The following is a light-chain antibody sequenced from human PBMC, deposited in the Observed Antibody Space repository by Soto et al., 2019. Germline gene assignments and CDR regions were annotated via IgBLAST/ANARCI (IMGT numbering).Light chain of an antibody. CDR1: QSVSSY. CDR3: QQRSNWPPTWT. J-gene: IGKJ1*01. Sequence: EIVLTQSPATLSLSPGERATLSCRASQSVSSYLACYQQKPGQAPGLLIYDASNRATGIPARFSGSGSGTDFTLTISSLEPEDFAVYYCQQRSNWPPTWTFGQGTKVEIK. V-gene: IGKV3-11*01. CDR2: DAS.